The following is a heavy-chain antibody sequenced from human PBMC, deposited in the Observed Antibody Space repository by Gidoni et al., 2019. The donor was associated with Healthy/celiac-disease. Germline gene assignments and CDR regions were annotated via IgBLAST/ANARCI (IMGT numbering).Heavy chain of an antibody. Sequence: QVQLVQSGAEVKKPGASVKVSCKASGYTVTGYSMHWVRQAPGQGLEWMGRINPNSGGTNYAQKFQGRVTMTSDTSISTAYMELSRLRSDDTAVYYCARAITMPPDFYYYGMDVWGQGTTVTVSS. CDR3: ARAITMPPDFYYYGMDV. CDR2: INPNSGGT. D-gene: IGHD3-10*01. CDR1: GYTVTGYS. J-gene: IGHJ6*02. V-gene: IGHV1-2*06.